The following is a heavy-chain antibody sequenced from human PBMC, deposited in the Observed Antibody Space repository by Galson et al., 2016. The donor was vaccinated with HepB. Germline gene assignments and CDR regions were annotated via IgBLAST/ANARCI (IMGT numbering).Heavy chain of an antibody. CDR1: GGSISRSSDY. J-gene: IGHJ5*02. Sequence: SETLSLTCSVSGGSISRSSDYWGWIRQPPGKGLEWIGTIYYSGSTNYSPSLKSRVTISVDTSKNQFSLKLSSVTAADTAVYYCARDLTMVTTGWFDPWGQGTLVTVSS. V-gene: IGHV4-39*07. CDR2: IYYSGST. D-gene: IGHD5-18*01. CDR3: ARDLTMVTTGWFDP.